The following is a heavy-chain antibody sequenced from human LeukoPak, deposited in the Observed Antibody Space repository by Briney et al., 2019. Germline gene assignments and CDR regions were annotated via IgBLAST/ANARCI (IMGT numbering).Heavy chain of an antibody. CDR1: AFIFSGYA. Sequence: PGGSLRLSCAASAFIFSGYAMHWVRQAPGKGLEWVAVISYDGSNGYHADSVKGRFTISRDNSKNILYLQMNSLRVEDTAVYYCARAPQIAAAGPYYYYGMDVWGQGTTVTASS. J-gene: IGHJ6*02. D-gene: IGHD6-13*01. CDR2: ISYDGSNG. V-gene: IGHV3-30-3*01. CDR3: ARAPQIAAAGPYYYYGMDV.